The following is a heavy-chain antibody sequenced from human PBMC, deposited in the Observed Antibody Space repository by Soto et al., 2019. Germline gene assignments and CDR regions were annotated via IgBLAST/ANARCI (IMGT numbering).Heavy chain of an antibody. Sequence: QIQLVQSGGEVKKPGASVKVSCKASGYTFTSYGISWVRQAPGQGLEWMGWISGYNGNTNSAQKVQGRVTMTTDTXTSTAYMERRSLRSDDTAVYYCARDGRGLSGRSDYWGQGTLVTVSS. CDR1: GYTFTSYG. D-gene: IGHD3-10*01. CDR2: ISGYNGNT. CDR3: ARDGRGLSGRSDY. V-gene: IGHV1-18*01. J-gene: IGHJ4*02.